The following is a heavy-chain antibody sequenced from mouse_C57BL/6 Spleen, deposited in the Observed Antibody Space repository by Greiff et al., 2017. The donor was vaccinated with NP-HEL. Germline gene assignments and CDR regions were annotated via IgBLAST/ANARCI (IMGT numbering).Heavy chain of an antibody. Sequence: EVQLQQSGPELVKPGASVKISCKASGYSFTGYYMHWVKQSHGNILDWIGYIYPYNGVSSYNQKFKGKATLTVDKSSSTAYMGLRGLTSENAADYCSARANYSSSDPLAMDYWGQGASVTVSS. CDR1: GYSFTGYY. CDR3: ARANYSSSDPLAMDY. CDR2: IYPYNGVS. D-gene: IGHD1-1*01. J-gene: IGHJ4*01. V-gene: IGHV1-31*01.